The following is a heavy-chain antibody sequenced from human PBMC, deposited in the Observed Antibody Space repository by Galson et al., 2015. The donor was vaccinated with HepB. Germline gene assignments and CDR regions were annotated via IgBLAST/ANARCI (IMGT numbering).Heavy chain of an antibody. Sequence: SVKVSCKASGYTFTRYYIFWVRQFPGQGLEWMGIINPEGGSTTYAPSFQDRLTMTADTSTRTACMQLSSLGYGDTALYFWARGHCRSCAGDKWGEGSLLTVSS. CDR2: INPEGGST. CDR1: GYTFTRYY. J-gene: IGHJ4*02. V-gene: IGHV1-46*01. CDR3: ARGHCRSCAGDK. D-gene: IGHD2-21*01.